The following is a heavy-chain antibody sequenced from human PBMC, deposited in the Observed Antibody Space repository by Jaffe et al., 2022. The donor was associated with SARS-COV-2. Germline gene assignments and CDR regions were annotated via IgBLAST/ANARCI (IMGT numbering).Heavy chain of an antibody. V-gene: IGHV3-23*04. Sequence: EVQLVESGGVLVQPGGSLRLSCAASGFTFSSYAMSWVRQAPGKGLEWVSGFSGGGYSTYYAESVKGRFTISRDNSKNTLYLQMTSLRVEDTAVYYCAKSRSRFGELPNFDYWGQGTPVTVSS. D-gene: IGHD3-10*02. CDR3: AKSRSRFGELPNFDY. CDR1: GFTFSSYA. J-gene: IGHJ4*02. CDR2: FSGGGYST.